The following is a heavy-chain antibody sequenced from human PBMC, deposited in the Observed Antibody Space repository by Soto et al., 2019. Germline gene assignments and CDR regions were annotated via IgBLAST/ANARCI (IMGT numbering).Heavy chain of an antibody. CDR2: ISGSGIST. CDR3: AKEPVGPDWYFDL. V-gene: IGHV3-23*01. J-gene: IGHJ2*01. CDR1: GLTFRSYA. Sequence: DVQLLESGRGLVQPGGSLRLSCAATGLTFRSYAMSWVRQAPGKGLEWVSGISGSGISTHYADSVNGRFTVSRDNSKNTLSLQMNSLRAEDTAVYNCAKEPVGPDWYFDLWGRGTLVTVSS.